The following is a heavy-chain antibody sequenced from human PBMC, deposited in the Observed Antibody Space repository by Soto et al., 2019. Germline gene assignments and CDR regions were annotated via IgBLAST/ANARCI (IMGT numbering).Heavy chain of an antibody. D-gene: IGHD3-22*01. CDR1: GYTFTTYG. V-gene: IGHV1-18*04. J-gene: IGHJ3*01. CDR3: VRAKIRSSHYYEHQAFDL. Sequence: GASVKVSCKASGYTFTTYGISWVRQAPGQGLEWMGWISVYNGNTKYAKKFQGRVTMTTDTSTKTAYMDLRSLRSDDTAVYYCVRAKIRSSHYYEHQAFDLWGQGAMVPVSS. CDR2: ISVYNGNT.